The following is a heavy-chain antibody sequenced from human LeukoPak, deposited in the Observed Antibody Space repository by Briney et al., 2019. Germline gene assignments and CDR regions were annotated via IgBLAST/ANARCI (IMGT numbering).Heavy chain of an antibody. CDR3: ARDYVRAFDI. CDR1: GGSINSYY. J-gene: IGHJ3*02. Sequence: SETLSLTCTVSGGSINSYYWSWIRQPPGKGLEWIGYIYYSGSTNYNPSLKSRVTISVDTSKNQFSLKLSSVTAADTAVYYCARDYVRAFDIWGQGTMVTVSS. V-gene: IGHV4-59*01. D-gene: IGHD2-8*01. CDR2: IYYSGST.